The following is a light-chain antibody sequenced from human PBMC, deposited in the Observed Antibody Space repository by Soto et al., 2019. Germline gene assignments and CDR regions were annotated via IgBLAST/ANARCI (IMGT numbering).Light chain of an antibody. CDR3: QHYGSSRNT. Sequence: EIVLTQSPGTLALSPGERATLSCRASESVGSNHLAWYQQKPGQAPRLLIYGASSRATGIPDRFSGSGSGTDFTLTISRLEPEDFAVCYCQHYGSSRNTFGQGTRLEIK. CDR2: GAS. J-gene: IGKJ5*01. CDR1: ESVGSNH. V-gene: IGKV3-20*01.